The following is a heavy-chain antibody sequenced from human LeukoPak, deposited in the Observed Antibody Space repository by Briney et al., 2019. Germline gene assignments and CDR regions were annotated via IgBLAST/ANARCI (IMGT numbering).Heavy chain of an antibody. Sequence: SETLSLTCAVSGYSISSGYYWGWIRQPPGKGLEWIGSIYHSGSTYYNPSLKSRVTISVDTSKNQFSLKLSSVTAADTAVYYCAREVLRYFGWPLDYWGQGTLVTVSS. J-gene: IGHJ4*02. CDR2: IYHSGST. V-gene: IGHV4-38-2*02. CDR3: AREVLRYFGWPLDY. CDR1: GYSISSGYY. D-gene: IGHD3-9*01.